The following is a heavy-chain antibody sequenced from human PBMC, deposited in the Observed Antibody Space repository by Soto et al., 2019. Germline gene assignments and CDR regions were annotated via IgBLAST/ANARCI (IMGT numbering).Heavy chain of an antibody. J-gene: IGHJ6*02. V-gene: IGHV3-23*01. D-gene: IGHD5-18*01. Sequence: GGSLRLSYAASGFTFSSYAMSWVRQAPGKGLEWVSAISGSGGSTYYADSVKGRFTISRDNSKNTLYLQMNSLRAEDTAVYYCAKSRGYSYGLGAYYYGMDVWGQGTTVTVSS. CDR1: GFTFSSYA. CDR3: AKSRGYSYGLGAYYYGMDV. CDR2: ISGSGGST.